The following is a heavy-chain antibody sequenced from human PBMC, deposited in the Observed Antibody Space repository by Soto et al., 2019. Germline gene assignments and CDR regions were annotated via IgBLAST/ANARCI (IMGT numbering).Heavy chain of an antibody. V-gene: IGHV6-1*01. Sequence: SQTLSLTCAISGDSVSSNSAAWNWIRQSPSRGLEWLGRTYYRSRWYNDYAVSVRSRITVNPDTSKNQFSLKLSSVTAADTAVYYCAMRVGDYGDYVDYWGQGTLVTVSS. CDR1: GDSVSSNSAA. D-gene: IGHD4-17*01. CDR3: AMRVGDYGDYVDY. J-gene: IGHJ4*02. CDR2: TYYRSRWYN.